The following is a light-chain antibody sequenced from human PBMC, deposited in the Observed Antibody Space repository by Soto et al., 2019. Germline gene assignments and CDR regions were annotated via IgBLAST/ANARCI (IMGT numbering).Light chain of an antibody. V-gene: IGKV3-20*01. CDR3: QHYDSSAT. CDR1: QTVRNNY. CDR2: DAS. J-gene: IGKJ1*01. Sequence: LALNPAKVRWVGGESSSRWSRASQTVRNNYLAWYQQKPGQAPRLLIYDASSRATGIPDRFIAGGSRTNFSLSSRSLEPEDLVVSYWQHYDSSATLRQGTKVDIK.